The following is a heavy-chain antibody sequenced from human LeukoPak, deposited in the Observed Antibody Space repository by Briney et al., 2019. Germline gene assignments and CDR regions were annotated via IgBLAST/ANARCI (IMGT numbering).Heavy chain of an antibody. CDR3: AKVDVWEMITFGGVDY. J-gene: IGHJ4*02. Sequence: GGSLRLSCAASGFIVSTHYMSWVRQAPGKGLEWVSVIYSGGSTYYADSVKGRFTISRDNSKNTLYLQMNSLRAEDTAVYYCAKVDVWEMITFGGVDYWGQGTLVTVSS. CDR2: IYSGGST. D-gene: IGHD3-16*01. CDR1: GFIVSTHY. V-gene: IGHV3-53*01.